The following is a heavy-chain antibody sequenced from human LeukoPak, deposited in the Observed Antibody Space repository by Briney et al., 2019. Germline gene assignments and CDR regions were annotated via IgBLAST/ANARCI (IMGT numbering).Heavy chain of an antibody. J-gene: IGHJ6*03. CDR3: ARDLAGNYDILTGYYLPGMDV. CDR1: GFTFSSYS. CDR2: ISSSSRSYI. D-gene: IGHD3-9*01. V-gene: IGHV3-21*04. Sequence: GGSLRLSCAASGFTFSSYSMNWVRQAPGKGLEWVSSISSSSRSYIYYADSVKGRFTISRDNAKNSLYLQMNSLRAEDTALYYCARDLAGNYDILTGYYLPGMDVWGKGTTVTVSS.